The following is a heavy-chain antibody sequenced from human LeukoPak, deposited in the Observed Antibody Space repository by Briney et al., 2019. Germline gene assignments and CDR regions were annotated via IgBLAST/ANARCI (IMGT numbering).Heavy chain of an antibody. J-gene: IGHJ4*02. CDR3: ARETGTTVY. CDR1: GYTFTSYG. CDR2: INPNSGGT. Sequence: GASVKVSCKASGYTFTSYGISWVRQAPGQGLEWMGWINPNSGGTNYAQKFQGRVTMTRDTSINTAYMELSRLRSDDTAVYYCARETGTTVYWGQGTLVTVSS. V-gene: IGHV1-2*02. D-gene: IGHD1-7*01.